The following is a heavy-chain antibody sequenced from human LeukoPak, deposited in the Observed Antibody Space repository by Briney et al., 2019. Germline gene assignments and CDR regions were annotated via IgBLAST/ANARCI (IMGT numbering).Heavy chain of an antibody. J-gene: IGHJ5*02. CDR2: IYPGYSDA. V-gene: IGHV5-51*01. CDR1: GYILTNNW. D-gene: IGHD6-13*01. CDR3: VRFALSSSLDH. Sequence: GESLKISCKISGYILTNNWNGWVRQVPGKGLEWMGLIYPGYSDAKYSPSFQGQVTLSVDASISTAYLQLSGLRASDTAIYYCVRFALSSSLDHWGQGTLVTVSS.